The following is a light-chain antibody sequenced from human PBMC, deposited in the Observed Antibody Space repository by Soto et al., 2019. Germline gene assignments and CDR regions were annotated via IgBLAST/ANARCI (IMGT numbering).Light chain of an antibody. V-gene: IGKV1-39*01. Sequence: IQMTQSPSSLSASVGDRVTITCRASQSISSYLNWYQQKPGKAPKLLIYAASTLQSGVPSRFSGSGSGTHFTLTISSLQPEDFATYYCQQSYSTPLTFGGGTKVEIK. CDR3: QQSYSTPLT. CDR1: QSISSY. CDR2: AAS. J-gene: IGKJ4*01.